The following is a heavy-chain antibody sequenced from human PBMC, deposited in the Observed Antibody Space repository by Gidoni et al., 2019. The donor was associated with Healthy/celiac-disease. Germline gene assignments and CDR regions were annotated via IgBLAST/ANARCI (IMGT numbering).Heavy chain of an antibody. D-gene: IGHD3-3*01. CDR1: GGTLSRYA. CDR2: IIPTFGTA. V-gene: IGHV1-69*01. CDR3: ARSVRSYDFWSGYYKNPALDY. Sequence: QVQLVPSGAAGQKPGSSGKVSCKASGGTLSRYAISRVGQAPGEGLEWMGGIIPTFGTANYAQKFQGRVTITADESTSTAYMELSSLRSEDTAVYYCARSVRSYDFWSGYYKNPALDYWGQGTLVTVSS. J-gene: IGHJ4*02.